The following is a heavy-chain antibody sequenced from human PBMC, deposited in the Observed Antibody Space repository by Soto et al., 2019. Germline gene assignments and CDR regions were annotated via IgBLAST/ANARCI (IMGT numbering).Heavy chain of an antibody. V-gene: IGHV3-21*01. CDR2: ISSSSSYI. Sequence: EVQLVESGGGLVKPGGSLRLSCAASGFTFSSYSMNWVRQAPGKGLEWVSSISSSSSYIYYADSVKGRFTISRDNAKNPLYLQMNSLRAEDTAVYYCARDLEYSSSSDYWGQGTLVTVSS. CDR3: ARDLEYSSSSDY. CDR1: GFTFSSYS. D-gene: IGHD6-6*01. J-gene: IGHJ4*02.